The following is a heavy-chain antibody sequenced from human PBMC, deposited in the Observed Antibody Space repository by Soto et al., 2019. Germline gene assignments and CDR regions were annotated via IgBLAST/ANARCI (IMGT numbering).Heavy chain of an antibody. D-gene: IGHD6-13*01. V-gene: IGHV5-51*01. CDR3: TRRAGYIDY. CDR1: GYSLTSYC. Sequence: EVQLVQSGAEVRKPGESLKVSCKASGYSLTSYCIGWVRQRPGKGLEWMGIVYPGDSDTRYSPSFRGQVTISVDRSTSTAYLQWSSLKASDTAMYYCTRRAGYIDYWGQGTLVTVSS. J-gene: IGHJ4*02. CDR2: VYPGDSDT.